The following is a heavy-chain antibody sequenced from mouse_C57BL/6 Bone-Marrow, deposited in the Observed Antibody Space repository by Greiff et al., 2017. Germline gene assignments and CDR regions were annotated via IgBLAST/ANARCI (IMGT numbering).Heavy chain of an antibody. V-gene: IGHV5-6*01. Sequence: EVMLVESGGDLVKPGGSLKLSCAASGFTFSSSGMSWVRQTPDKRLEWVATISSGGSYTYYPDSVKGRFTISRDNAKNTLYLQMSSLKSEDTAMYYCASAGLAWFAYWGQVTLVTVSA. CDR2: ISSGGSYT. CDR1: GFTFSSSG. CDR3: ASAGLAWFAY. J-gene: IGHJ3*01.